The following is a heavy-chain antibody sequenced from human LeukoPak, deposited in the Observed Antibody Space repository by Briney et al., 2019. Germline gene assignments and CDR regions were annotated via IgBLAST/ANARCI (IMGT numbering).Heavy chain of an antibody. Sequence: TGGSLRLSCAASGFTFSSYAMHWVRQAPGKGLEWVAVISYDGSNKYYADSVKGRFTISRDNSKNTLYLQMNSLRAEDTAVYYCAKSSSSLDYDILTGYLYGMDVWGQGTTVTVSS. V-gene: IGHV3-30*04. CDR1: GFTFSSYA. CDR2: ISYDGSNK. J-gene: IGHJ6*02. CDR3: AKSSSSLDYDILTGYLYGMDV. D-gene: IGHD3-9*01.